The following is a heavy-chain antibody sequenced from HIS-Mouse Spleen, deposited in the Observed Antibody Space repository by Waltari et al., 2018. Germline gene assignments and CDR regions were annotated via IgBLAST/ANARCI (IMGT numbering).Heavy chain of an antibody. V-gene: IGHV4-39*07. J-gene: IGHJ2*01. CDR3: AREIPYSSSWYDWYFDL. D-gene: IGHD6-13*01. CDR2: IYYSGST. CDR1: GGSISSSRYY. Sequence: QLQLQESGPGLVKPSETLSLTCTFSGGSISSSRYYLGWIRQPTGKGLEWIGSIYYSGSTYYNPSLKSRVTISVDTSKNQFSLKLSSVTAADTAVYYCAREIPYSSSWYDWYFDLWGRGTLVTVSS.